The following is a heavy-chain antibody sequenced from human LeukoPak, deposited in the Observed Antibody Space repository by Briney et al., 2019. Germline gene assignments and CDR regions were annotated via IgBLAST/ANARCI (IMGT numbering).Heavy chain of an antibody. CDR3: ARERLDIAAGYDAFDI. CDR1: GFTFSSYW. D-gene: IGHD6-13*01. J-gene: IGHJ3*02. V-gene: IGHV3-7*03. Sequence: GGSLRLSCAASGFTFSSYWMSWVRQAPGKGLEWVANIKQDGSEKYYVDSVKGRFTISRDNAKNSLYLQMNSLRAEDTAVYYCARERLDIAAGYDAFDIWGQGTMVTVCS. CDR2: IKQDGSEK.